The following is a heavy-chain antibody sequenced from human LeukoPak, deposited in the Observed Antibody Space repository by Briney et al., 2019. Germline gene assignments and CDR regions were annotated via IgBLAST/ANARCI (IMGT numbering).Heavy chain of an antibody. CDR2: IRSKAYGGTT. Sequence: GGSLRHSCAASGFTFGDYALSWFRQAPGKGLEWVGFIRSKAYGGTTEYAASVKGQFTISRDDSKNIAYLQLNSLKTGDTAVYYCTRADGDYYFDYWGQGTLVTVSS. V-gene: IGHV3-49*03. J-gene: IGHJ4*02. CDR3: TRADGDYYFDY. CDR1: GFTFGDYA. D-gene: IGHD3-10*01.